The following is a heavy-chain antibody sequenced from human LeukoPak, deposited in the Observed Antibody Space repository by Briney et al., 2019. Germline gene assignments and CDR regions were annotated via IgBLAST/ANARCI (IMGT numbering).Heavy chain of an antibody. CDR1: GFTFSNAW. J-gene: IGHJ3*01. CDR2: IKSKTDGGTT. CDR3: AIPGDYGVAGV. V-gene: IGHV3-15*01. D-gene: IGHD4-17*01. Sequence: PGGSLRLSCAASGFTFSNAWMSWVRQAPGKGLEWVGRIKSKTDGGTTDYAAPVKGRFTISRDDSKNTLYLQMNSLKTEDTAVYYCAIPGDYGVAGVCGQGTMVTVSS.